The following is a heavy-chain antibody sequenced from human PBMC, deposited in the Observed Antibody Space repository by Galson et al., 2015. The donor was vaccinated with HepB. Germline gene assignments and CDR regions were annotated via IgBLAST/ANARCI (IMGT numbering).Heavy chain of an antibody. CDR1: GFTFSSYA. CDR3: AKAGSVCSSTSCYIPNY. V-gene: IGHV3-23*01. D-gene: IGHD2-2*02. CDR2: ISGSGGST. J-gene: IGHJ4*02. Sequence: SLRLSCAASGFTFSSYAMSWVRQAPGKGLEWVSAISGSGGSTYYADSVKGRFTISRDNSKNTLYLQMNSLRAEDTAVYYCAKAGSVCSSTSCYIPNYWGQGTLVTVSS.